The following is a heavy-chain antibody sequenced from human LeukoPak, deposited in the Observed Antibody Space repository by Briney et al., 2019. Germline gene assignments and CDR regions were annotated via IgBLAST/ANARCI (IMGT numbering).Heavy chain of an antibody. V-gene: IGHV3-30*02. D-gene: IGHD2-2*03. CDR2: IRYDGSNK. J-gene: IGHJ5*02. CDR3: AKNWLDGFDP. Sequence: GGSLRLSCAASGFTFSSYGMHWVRQAPGKGLEWVAFIRYDGSNKCYADSVKGRFTISRDNSKNTLYLQMDSLRAEDTAVYYCAKNWLDGFDPWGQGTLVTVSS. CDR1: GFTFSSYG.